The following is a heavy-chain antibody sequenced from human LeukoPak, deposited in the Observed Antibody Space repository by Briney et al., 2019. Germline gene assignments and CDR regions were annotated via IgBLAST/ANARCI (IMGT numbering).Heavy chain of an antibody. CDR3: ARVGLRYFDWFDAFDI. CDR1: GGSITSGGYY. CDR2: IYHSGST. D-gene: IGHD3-9*01. V-gene: IGHV4-39*07. Sequence: PSETLSLTCTVSGGSITSGGYYWSWIRQHPGKGLEWIGSIYHSGSTYYNPSLKSRVTISVDTSKNQFSLKLSSVTAADTAVYYCARVGLRYFDWFDAFDIWGQGTMVTVSS. J-gene: IGHJ3*02.